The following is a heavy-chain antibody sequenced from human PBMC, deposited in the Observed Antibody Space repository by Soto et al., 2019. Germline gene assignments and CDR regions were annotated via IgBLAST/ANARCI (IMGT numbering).Heavy chain of an antibody. CDR1: GGSISSYY. V-gene: IGHV4-59*08. D-gene: IGHD6-13*01. J-gene: IGHJ6*02. CDR3: ARTSAAGKYYYGMDV. Sequence: SETLSLTCTVSGGSISSYYWSWIRQPPGKGLEWIGYIYYSGSTNYNPSLKSRVTISVDTSKNQFSLKLSSVTAADTAVYYCARTSAAGKYYYGMDVWGQGTTVTVSS. CDR2: IYYSGST.